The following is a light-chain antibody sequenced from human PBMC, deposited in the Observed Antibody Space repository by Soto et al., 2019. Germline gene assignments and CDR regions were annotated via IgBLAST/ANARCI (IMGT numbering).Light chain of an antibody. CDR3: LQGTRWPWT. CDR2: KIS. J-gene: IGKJ1*01. Sequence: DVLMTQSPLSMPVTLGQPATISCRSSQGLVYSDGNTYLSWFQQRPGQSPRRLISKISIRDSGVPDRFSGSGSGTEFTLKISRVEAEDVGVYYCLQGTRWPWTFGQGTRVEIK. CDR1: QGLVYSDGNTY. V-gene: IGKV2-30*01.